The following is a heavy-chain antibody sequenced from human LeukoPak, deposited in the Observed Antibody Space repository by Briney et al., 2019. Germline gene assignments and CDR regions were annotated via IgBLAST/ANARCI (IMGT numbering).Heavy chain of an antibody. CDR2: IKQDGGQK. Sequence: GGSLRLSCTASGFTLSSSWMSWVRQPPGRGLEWVASIKQDGGQKYYVDSVKGRFTISRDNAKNSLYLQMNSLRAEDTAMYYCARDYSSSWYWGYYFDYWGRGTLVTVSS. V-gene: IGHV3-7*01. D-gene: IGHD6-13*01. CDR3: ARDYSSSWYWGYYFDY. CDR1: GFTLSSSW. J-gene: IGHJ4*02.